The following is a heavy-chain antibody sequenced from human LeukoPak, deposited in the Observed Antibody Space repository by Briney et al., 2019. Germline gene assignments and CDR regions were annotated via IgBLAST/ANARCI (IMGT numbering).Heavy chain of an antibody. CDR1: GGSISSYY. J-gene: IGHJ5*02. CDR3: ARDLGGPGIAGWFDP. V-gene: IGHV4-59*01. CDR2: IYYSGST. Sequence: SETLSLTCTVSGGSISSYYWSWFRQPPGKGLEWIGYIYYSGSTNYNPSLKSRVTISVDTSKNQFSLKLSSVTAADTAVYYCARDLGGPGIAGWFDPWGQGTLVTVSS. D-gene: IGHD1-20*01.